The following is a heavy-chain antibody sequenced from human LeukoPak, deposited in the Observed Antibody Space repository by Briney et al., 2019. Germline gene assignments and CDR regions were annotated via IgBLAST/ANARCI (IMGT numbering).Heavy chain of an antibody. J-gene: IGHJ6*02. V-gene: IGHV4-59*08. CDR2: IYYSGST. CDR3: ARHYVPSSSGWYEGNYYYGMDV. D-gene: IGHD6-19*01. Sequence: SETLSLTCTVSGGSISSYYWSWIRQPPGKGLEWIGYIYYSGSTNYNPSLKSRVTISVDTSKNQFSLKLSSVTAADTAVYYCARHYVPSSSGWYEGNYYYGMDVWGQGTTVTVSS. CDR1: GGSISSYY.